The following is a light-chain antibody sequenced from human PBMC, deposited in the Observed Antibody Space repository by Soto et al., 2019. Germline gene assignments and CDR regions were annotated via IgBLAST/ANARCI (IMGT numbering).Light chain of an antibody. J-gene: IGKJ1*01. V-gene: IGKV3-11*01. Sequence: ESVLTPSPATLSLSPGETATLSCRASQSVRNYLAWYQQKPGQAPRLLIYDASNRATGIPARFSGTGSETDFTLTISSLEPEDFAIYYCQQRSKMPLTFGHGTKVDIK. CDR2: DAS. CDR3: QQRSKMPLT. CDR1: QSVRNY.